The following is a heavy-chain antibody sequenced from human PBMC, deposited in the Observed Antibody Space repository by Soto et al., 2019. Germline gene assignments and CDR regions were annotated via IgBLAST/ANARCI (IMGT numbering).Heavy chain of an antibody. D-gene: IGHD5-12*01. Sequence: XETLSLTCTVSGGSINTFYWSWVRQPSGKGLEWIGRIFSSGSTSFNPSLESRVAMSVDTSKNHFSLNLSSVTAADMAVYYCAREGSYSAYNFAHGIQLWSFDFWGQGALVTV. CDR3: AREGSYSAYNFAHGIQLWSFDF. V-gene: IGHV4-4*07. CDR1: GGSINTFY. J-gene: IGHJ4*02. CDR2: IFSSGST.